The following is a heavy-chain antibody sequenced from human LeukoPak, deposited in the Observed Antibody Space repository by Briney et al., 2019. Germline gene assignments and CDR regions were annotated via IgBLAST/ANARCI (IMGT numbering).Heavy chain of an antibody. V-gene: IGHV3-23*01. D-gene: IGHD5-24*01. CDR1: GFTFSSYS. Sequence: GGSLRLSCAASGFTFSSYSMNWVRQAPGKGLEWVSAISGSGGSTYYADSVKGRFTISRDNSKNTLYLQMNSLRAEDTAVYYCAKGSRDGYNIRYYFDYWGQGTLVTVSS. J-gene: IGHJ4*02. CDR3: AKGSRDGYNIRYYFDY. CDR2: ISGSGGST.